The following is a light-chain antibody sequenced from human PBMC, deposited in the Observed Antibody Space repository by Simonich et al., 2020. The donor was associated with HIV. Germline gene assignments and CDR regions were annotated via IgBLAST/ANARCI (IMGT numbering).Light chain of an antibody. CDR2: DAA. CDR3: QQRSNWPPYT. CDR1: QRVSSS. Sequence: ELVLTLSPATLSLSPGERTTLSCRASQRVSSSLAWYHQKPGQAPRLLNYDAANRATGIPARFSGRGSGTDFTLTISSLEPEDFAVYYCQQRSNWPPYTFGQGTKLEIK. V-gene: IGKV3-11*01. J-gene: IGKJ2*01.